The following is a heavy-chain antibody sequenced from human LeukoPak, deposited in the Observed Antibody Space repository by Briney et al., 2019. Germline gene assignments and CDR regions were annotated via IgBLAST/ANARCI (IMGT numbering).Heavy chain of an antibody. CDR3: PRFYSGDYSYHPGYFDL. CDR1: GASISSYH. Sequence: PSETLSLTCTVSGASISSYHWRWIRQPAGKGLDWIGRIHTSGNTNYNPSLQSRDTMSIDTPKNLFSLNLTSMTGADTAMYHWPRFYSGDYSYHPGYFDLWGRGSPVTVSS. D-gene: IGHD3-22*01. J-gene: IGHJ2*01. V-gene: IGHV4-4*07. CDR2: IHTSGNT.